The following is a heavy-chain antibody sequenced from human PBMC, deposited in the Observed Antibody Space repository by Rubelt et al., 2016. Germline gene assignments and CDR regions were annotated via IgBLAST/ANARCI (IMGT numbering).Heavy chain of an antibody. V-gene: IGHV3-66*01. Sequence: EVQLVESGGVLVQPGGSLKLSCAASGFTFSAYWMHWVRQAPGKGLEWVSVIYSGGSKYYADSVKGGFTISRAKSKNTLYLQMNSLRAEDTAVYYWARVPAAAGGLPFDYWGQGTLVTVSS. CDR1: GFTFSAYW. CDR2: IYSGGSK. D-gene: IGHD6-13*01. J-gene: IGHJ4*02. CDR3: ARVPAAAGGLPFDY.